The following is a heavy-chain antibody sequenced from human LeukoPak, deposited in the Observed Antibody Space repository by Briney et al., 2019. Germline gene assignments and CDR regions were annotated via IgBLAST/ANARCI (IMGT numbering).Heavy chain of an antibody. J-gene: IGHJ4*02. V-gene: IGHV1-24*01. CDR1: GYTLTELS. CDR2: FDPEDGET. D-gene: IGHD5-12*01. CDR3: ATDQPRGYISLFDY. Sequence: ASVKVSCKVSGYTLTELSMHWVRQAPGKGLEWMGGFDPEDGETIYAQKFQGRVTMTEDTSTDTAYMELSSLRSEDTAVYYCATDQPRGYISLFDYWGQGTLVTVSS.